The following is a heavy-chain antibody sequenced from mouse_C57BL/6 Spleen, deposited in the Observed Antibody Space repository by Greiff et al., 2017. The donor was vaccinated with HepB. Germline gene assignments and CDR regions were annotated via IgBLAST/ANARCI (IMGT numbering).Heavy chain of an antibody. J-gene: IGHJ2*03. V-gene: IGHV1-50*01. CDR3: ARTYDGYYGGVSFDY. Sequence: QVQLQQSGAELVKPGDSVKLSCKASGYTFTSYWMQWVKQRPGQGLEWIGEIDPSDSSTNYNQKFKGKATLTVDTSTSTAYMQLSSLTSEDTAVDYCARTYDGYYGGVSFDYWGQGTSLTVSS. CDR2: IDPSDSST. D-gene: IGHD2-3*01. CDR1: GYTFTSYW.